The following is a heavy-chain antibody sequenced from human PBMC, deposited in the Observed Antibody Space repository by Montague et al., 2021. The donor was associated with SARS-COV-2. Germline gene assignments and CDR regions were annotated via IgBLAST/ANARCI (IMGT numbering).Heavy chain of an antibody. J-gene: IGHJ3*02. V-gene: IGHV4-39*02. Sequence: SDTLSLTRTVSGGSISSGNYYRDWIRQPPGKGLEWIGSIYDSGSTYYNPSLKSRVTISVDTSKNHFSLKLSSVTAADTAVYYCARRGRKLLPVATTIGGFDIWGQGTMVTVSS. CDR1: GGSISSGNYY. CDR2: IYDSGST. CDR3: ARRGRKLLPVATTIGGFDI. D-gene: IGHD5-12*01.